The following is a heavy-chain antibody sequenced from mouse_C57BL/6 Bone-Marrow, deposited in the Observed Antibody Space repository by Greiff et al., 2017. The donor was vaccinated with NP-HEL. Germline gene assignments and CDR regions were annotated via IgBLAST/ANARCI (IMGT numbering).Heavy chain of an antibody. Sequence: EVQLVESGPGLVKPSQSLSLTCSVTGYSITSGYYWNWIRQFPGNKLEWMGYISYDGSNNYNPSLKNRISITRDTSKNQFFLKLNSVTTEDTATYYCSYYSNYRFAYWGQGTLVTVSA. CDR3: SYYSNYRFAY. D-gene: IGHD2-5*01. CDR1: GYSITSGYY. J-gene: IGHJ3*01. CDR2: ISYDGSN. V-gene: IGHV3-6*01.